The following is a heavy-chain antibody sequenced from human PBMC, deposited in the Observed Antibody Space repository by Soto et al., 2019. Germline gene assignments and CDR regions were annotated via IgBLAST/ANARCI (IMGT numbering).Heavy chain of an antibody. V-gene: IGHV3-23*01. J-gene: IGHJ5*02. CDR3: AKFYGGKSANNYTIEP. D-gene: IGHD2-15*01. Sequence: GGSLRLSCAASGFTFSTYAMSWVRQAPGKGLEWVSTINTSGGSTYYADSVKGRFTISRDNSKNTLYLQMNSLRPEDTALYYCAKFYGGKSANNYTIEPWGQGTLVTVSS. CDR1: GFTFSTYA. CDR2: INTSGGST.